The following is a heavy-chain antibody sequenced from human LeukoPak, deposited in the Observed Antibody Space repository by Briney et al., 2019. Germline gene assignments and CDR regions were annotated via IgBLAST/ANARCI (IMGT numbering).Heavy chain of an antibody. CDR1: GGSISSYY. J-gene: IGHJ5*02. CDR3: ARRGYSGYDHWFDP. V-gene: IGHV4-59*08. Sequence: KPSETLSLTCTVSGGSISSYYWSWIRQPPGKGPEWIGYIHYSGITNYNPTLEGRVTISVDTSKNQVSLRLSSVTAADTAVYYCARRGYSGYDHWFDPWGQGILVTVSS. D-gene: IGHD5-12*01. CDR2: IHYSGIT.